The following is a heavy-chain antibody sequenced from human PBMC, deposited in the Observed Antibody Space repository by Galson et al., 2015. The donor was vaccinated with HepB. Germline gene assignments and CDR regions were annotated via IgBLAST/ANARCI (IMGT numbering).Heavy chain of an antibody. CDR2: FDPEDGET. V-gene: IGHV1-24*01. D-gene: IGHD2-15*01. J-gene: IGHJ4*02. CDR3: ATYKVVVVALTPAYYFDY. Sequence: SVKVSCKASGYTLTELSMHWVRQAPGKGLEWMGGFDPEDGETIYAQKFQGRVTMTEDTSTDTAYMELSSLRSEDTAVYYCATYKVVVVALTPAYYFDYWGQGTLVTVSS. CDR1: GYTLTELS.